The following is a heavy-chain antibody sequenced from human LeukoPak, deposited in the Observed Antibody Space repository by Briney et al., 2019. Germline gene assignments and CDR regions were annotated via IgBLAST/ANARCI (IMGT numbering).Heavy chain of an antibody. V-gene: IGHV3-74*01. J-gene: IGHJ4*02. CDR1: GFTFSSYW. CDR2: INSDGSST. D-gene: IGHD3-10*01. Sequence: GGPLTLSCAASGFTFSSYWMHWVRHARGKGLVWVSRINSDGSSTSYADSVKGRFTISGDNAKNTLYLQMNSLRAEDTAVYYCAELTSMVEQYWGQGTLVTVSS. CDR3: AELTSMVEQY.